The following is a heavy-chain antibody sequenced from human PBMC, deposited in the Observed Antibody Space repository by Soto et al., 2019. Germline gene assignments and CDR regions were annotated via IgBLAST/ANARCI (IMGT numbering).Heavy chain of an antibody. J-gene: IGHJ6*02. CDR1: GGSISSYY. Sequence: QVQLQESGPGLVKPSETLSLTCTVSGGSISSYYWSWIRQPPGKGLEWIGYIYYSGSTNYNPSLNGRVTISVDTSKNQFSLKLSSVTAADTAVYYCARRKNYYGMDVWGQGTTVTVSS. CDR2: IYYSGST. V-gene: IGHV4-59*01. CDR3: ARRKNYYGMDV.